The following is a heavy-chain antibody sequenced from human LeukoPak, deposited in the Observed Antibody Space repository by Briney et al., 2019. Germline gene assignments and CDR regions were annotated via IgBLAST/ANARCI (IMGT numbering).Heavy chain of an antibody. CDR3: AREVIMHAGAFDI. V-gene: IGHV4-4*08. Sequence: PSETLSLTCTVSGASISTYYWSWIRQPPGKGLEWIAYISKSGSPNSDPSLKSRVTMSADTSKNQFSLKLSSVTATDTAVYYCAREVIMHAGAFDIWGQGTMVTVSS. D-gene: IGHD3-3*01. CDR1: GASISTYY. J-gene: IGHJ3*02. CDR2: ISKSGSP.